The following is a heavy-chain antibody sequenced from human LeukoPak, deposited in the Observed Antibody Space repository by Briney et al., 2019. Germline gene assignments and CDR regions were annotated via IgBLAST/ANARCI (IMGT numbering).Heavy chain of an antibody. CDR3: ARGNTKEYYDFWSYYYSNWFDP. V-gene: IGHV1-46*01. CDR2: INPSGGST. CDR1: GYTFTSYY. J-gene: IGHJ5*02. Sequence: GASVKVSCKASGYTFTSYYMHWVRQAPGQGLEWMGIINPSGGSTSYAQKFQGRVTMTRDTSTSTVYMELSSLRSEDTAVYYCARGNTKEYYDFWSYYYSNWFDPWGQGALVTVSS. D-gene: IGHD3-3*01.